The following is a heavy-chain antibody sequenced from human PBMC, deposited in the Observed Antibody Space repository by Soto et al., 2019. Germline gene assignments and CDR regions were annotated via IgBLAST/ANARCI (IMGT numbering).Heavy chain of an antibody. Sequence: SETLSLTCNVSGDSVTSSSYFWSWLRQPPGKGLEWIGYVSNTGKTKYSPSLKSRVTMSVDTSKNQFSLKLTSVTAADTAVYFCAREWQLLPYYVINVWGQGTTVTVSS. CDR2: VSNTGKT. J-gene: IGHJ6*02. D-gene: IGHD1-1*01. CDR3: AREWQLLPYYVINV. V-gene: IGHV4-61*01. CDR1: GDSVTSSSYF.